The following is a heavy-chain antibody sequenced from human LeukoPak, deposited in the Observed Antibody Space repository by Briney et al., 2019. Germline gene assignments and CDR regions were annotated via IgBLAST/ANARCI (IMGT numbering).Heavy chain of an antibody. V-gene: IGHV4-39*01. Sequence: PSETLSLTCTVSGGSISSSSYYWGWIRQPPGKGLEWIGSIYYSGSTYYNPSLKSRVTISVDTSKNQFSLKLSSVTAADTAVYYCARLGLLWFGELSIIDYWGQGTLVTVSP. CDR1: GGSISSSSYY. D-gene: IGHD3-10*01. J-gene: IGHJ4*02. CDR2: IYYSGST. CDR3: ARLGLLWFGELSIIDY.